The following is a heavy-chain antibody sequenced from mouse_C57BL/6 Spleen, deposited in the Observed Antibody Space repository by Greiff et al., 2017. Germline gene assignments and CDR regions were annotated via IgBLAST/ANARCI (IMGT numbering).Heavy chain of an antibody. CDR3: ARPGGRVYFDY. V-gene: IGHV1-18*01. J-gene: IGHJ2*01. D-gene: IGHD3-3*01. Sequence: VQLQQSGPELVKPGASVKIPCKASGYTFTDYNMDWVKQSHGKSLEWIGEINPNNGGTIYNQKFKGKATLTVDKSSSTAYMELRSLTSETTEVYYCARPGGRVYFDYWGQGTTLTVSS. CDR1: GYTFTDYN. CDR2: INPNNGGT.